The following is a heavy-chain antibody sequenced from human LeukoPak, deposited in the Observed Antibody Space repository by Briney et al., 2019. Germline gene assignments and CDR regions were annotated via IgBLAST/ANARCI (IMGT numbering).Heavy chain of an antibody. V-gene: IGHV3-33*01. J-gene: IGHJ4*02. CDR1: GFILNDYG. CDR3: ARRKAGAMVTDY. Sequence: GGSLRLSCAASGFILNDYGMHWVRQAPGKGLEWVADIWFDKNQHFADSVKGRFAISRDNSKNTVYLQINSLRAEDTAVYYCARRKAGAMVTDYWGQGTLVTVSS. D-gene: IGHD5-18*01. CDR2: IWFDKNQ.